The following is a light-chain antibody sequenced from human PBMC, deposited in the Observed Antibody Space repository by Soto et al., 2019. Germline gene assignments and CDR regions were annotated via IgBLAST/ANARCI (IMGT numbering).Light chain of an antibody. CDR2: DAS. Sequence: DVRMTQSPSTLSASIGDNITITCRASQSLSSYLAWYQQKPGRAPKLLIFDASSLERGVPSRFSGSGSGTEFRLTISSLQPDDFATYYCQQYKAFGQGTKVAIK. V-gene: IGKV1-5*01. CDR1: QSLSSY. CDR3: QQYKA. J-gene: IGKJ1*01.